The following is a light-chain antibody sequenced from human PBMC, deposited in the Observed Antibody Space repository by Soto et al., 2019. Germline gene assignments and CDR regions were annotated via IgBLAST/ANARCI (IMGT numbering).Light chain of an antibody. J-gene: IGKJ4*01. CDR3: QQYNDWPPLT. CDR1: QSVSSS. V-gene: IGKV3-15*01. Sequence: EMVMTQSPATLSLSQGQRATLSCRASQSVSSSLAWYQQKPGQAPRLLIYGASTRATGIPARFSGSGSGTEFTLTISNLQSEDFAVYYCQQYNDWPPLTFGGGTKVDIK. CDR2: GAS.